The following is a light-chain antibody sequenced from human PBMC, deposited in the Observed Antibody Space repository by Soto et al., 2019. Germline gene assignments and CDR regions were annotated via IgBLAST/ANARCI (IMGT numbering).Light chain of an antibody. J-gene: IGKJ4*01. CDR2: GXY. CDR1: QSINTF. V-gene: IGKV3-15*01. CDR3: QQYDSATVT. Sequence: EIVMTQSPATLSVSPGERATLSCRASQSINTFVEWXKHKSGXXXRXXXXGXYTRISRQPSTISGSCSGTDFTLTIRSLRFEDFAVYCYQQYDSATVTLGGGTKVDIK.